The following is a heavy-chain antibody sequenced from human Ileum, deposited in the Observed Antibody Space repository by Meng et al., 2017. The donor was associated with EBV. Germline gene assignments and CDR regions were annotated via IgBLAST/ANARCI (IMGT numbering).Heavy chain of an antibody. CDR3: ASAYDYGDYEAFAY. J-gene: IGHJ4*02. V-gene: IGHV4-39*07. CDR2: FFYRGNT. D-gene: IGHD4-17*01. CDR1: EGSLSTGNFD. Sequence: LQRQTSGPGLVDPSGSLSLTLILAEGSLSTGNFDWGWIHQSPGKARECIGTFFYRGNTFYNPSLKSRLTFSSDTSKNVFSLTLRSVTGADTALYYGASAYDYGDYEAFAYWGPGSLVTVSS.